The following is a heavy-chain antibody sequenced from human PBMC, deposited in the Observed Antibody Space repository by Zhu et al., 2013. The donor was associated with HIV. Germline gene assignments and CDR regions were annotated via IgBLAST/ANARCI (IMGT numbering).Heavy chain of an antibody. CDR1: GYTFTSYD. Sequence: QVQLVQSGAEVKKPGASVKVSCKASGYTFTSYDINWVRQASGQGLEWMGWMNSNDGNTGYAQKFQGRVSMTRDTSINTAYMELSSLRSEDTAVYYCARDLAVFDYWGQGTLVTVSS. CDR2: MNSNDGNT. V-gene: IGHV1-8*01. J-gene: IGHJ4*02. D-gene: IGHD4-17*01. CDR3: ARDLAVFDY.